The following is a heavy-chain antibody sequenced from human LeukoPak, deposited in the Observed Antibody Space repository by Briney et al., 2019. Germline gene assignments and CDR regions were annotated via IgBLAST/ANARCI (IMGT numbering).Heavy chain of an antibody. V-gene: IGHV3-30*02. CDR3: AKDRQDTYYDFWSGYLDY. CDR2: IRDDGSNK. D-gene: IGHD3-3*01. Sequence: GGSLRLSCAASGFTFSSYGMHWVRRAPGKGLEWVAFIRDDGSNKYYADSVKGRFTISRDNSKNTLYLQMNSLRAEDTAVYYCAKDRQDTYYDFWSGYLDYWGQGTLVTVSS. CDR1: GFTFSSYG. J-gene: IGHJ4*02.